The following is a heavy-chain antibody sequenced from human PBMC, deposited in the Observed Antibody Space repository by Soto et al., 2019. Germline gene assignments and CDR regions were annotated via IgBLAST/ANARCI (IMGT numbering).Heavy chain of an antibody. Sequence: GGSLRLSCAASGFTFSSYAMSWVRQAPGKGLEWVSAISGSGGSTYYADSVKGRFTISRDNSKNTLYLQMNSLRAEDTAVYYCTPTARLQRQLRVNFDYWGQGTLVTVSS. D-gene: IGHD1-1*01. CDR3: TPTARLQRQLRVNFDY. CDR2: ISGSGGST. J-gene: IGHJ4*02. V-gene: IGHV3-23*01. CDR1: GFTFSSYA.